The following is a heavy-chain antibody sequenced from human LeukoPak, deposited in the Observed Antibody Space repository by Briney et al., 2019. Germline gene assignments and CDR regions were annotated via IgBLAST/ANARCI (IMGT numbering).Heavy chain of an antibody. V-gene: IGHV4-4*08. Sequence: SETLSLTCTVSGGSMSSYYWTWIRQPPGKGLEWIGYIYSSGTTNYNPSLKSRVTISVDTSKNQFSLKLSSVTAADTAVYYCARPLDWFHPALDYWGQGTLVTVSS. CDR3: ARPLDWFHPALDY. CDR1: GGSMSSYY. D-gene: IGHD3-9*01. CDR2: IYSSGTT. J-gene: IGHJ4*02.